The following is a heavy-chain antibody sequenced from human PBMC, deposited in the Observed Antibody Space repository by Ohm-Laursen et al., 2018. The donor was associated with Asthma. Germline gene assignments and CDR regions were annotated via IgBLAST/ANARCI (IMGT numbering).Heavy chain of an antibody. J-gene: IGHJ4*02. CDR2: IIPIFGTA. V-gene: IGHV1-69*01. CDR1: GGTFSSYA. D-gene: IGHD2-21*02. CDR3: AREAYCGGDCYSEGFDY. Sequence: SSVKVSCKASGGTFSSYAISWVRQAPGQGLEWMGGIIPIFGTANYAQKFQGRVTITADESTSTAYMELSSLRSEDTAVYYCAREAYCGGDCYSEGFDYWGQGTLVTVSS.